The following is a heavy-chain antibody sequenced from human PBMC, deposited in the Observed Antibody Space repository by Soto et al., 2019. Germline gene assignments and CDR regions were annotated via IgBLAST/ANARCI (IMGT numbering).Heavy chain of an antibody. CDR1: GFTFSGSA. D-gene: IGHD3-3*01. CDR3: SRQASDFWSGKPQYYMDA. CDR2: IRSKGNNYAT. V-gene: IGHV3-73*01. Sequence: GGSLRLSCAASGFTFSGSAMHWVRQASGKGLEWVGRIRSKGNNYATAYGASLKGRFTISRDDSKNTAYLQMNSLNTEDTAVYYCSRQASDFWSGKPQYYMDAWGQGTTVTVSS. J-gene: IGHJ6*03.